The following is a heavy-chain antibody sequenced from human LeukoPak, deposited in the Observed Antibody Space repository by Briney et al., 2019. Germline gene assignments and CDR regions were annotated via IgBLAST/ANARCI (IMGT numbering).Heavy chain of an antibody. V-gene: IGHV3-53*01. CDR3: ARAVLAAAGRVFDY. Sequence: PGGSLRLSCAASGFTVSSNYMSWVRQAPGKGLEWVSVIYSGGSTYYADSVKGRFTISRDNAKNSLYLQMNSLRAEDTAVYYCARAVLAAAGRVFDYWGQGALVTVSS. CDR2: IYSGGST. D-gene: IGHD6-13*01. J-gene: IGHJ4*02. CDR1: GFTVSSNY.